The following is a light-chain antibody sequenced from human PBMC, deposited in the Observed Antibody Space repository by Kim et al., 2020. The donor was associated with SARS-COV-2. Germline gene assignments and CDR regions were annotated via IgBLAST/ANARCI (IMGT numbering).Light chain of an antibody. V-gene: IGKV3-20*01. CDR2: GAS. CDR1: HSLSTSY. Sequence: FAPGPSPTLPCSASHSLSTSYLPGYQQQPAQAPRLRSYGASSRPTGIPDRFSVSGSRTDFTLSISSLGPDDFAVYYCQQYGSSPYTFGQGPKLE. CDR3: QQYGSSPYT. J-gene: IGKJ2*01.